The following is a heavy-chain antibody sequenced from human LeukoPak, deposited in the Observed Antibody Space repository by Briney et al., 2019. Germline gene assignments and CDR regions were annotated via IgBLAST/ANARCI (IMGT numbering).Heavy chain of an antibody. J-gene: IGHJ3*02. D-gene: IGHD6-13*01. CDR3: ASGVGIAAAGAFDI. CDR1: GFTFSTYS. CDR2: ISSSSSYI. Sequence: GGSLRLPCAASGFTFSTYSMNWVRQAPGKGLEWVSSISSSSSYIYYADSVKGRFTISRDNAKNSLYLQMNSLRAEDTAVYYCASGVGIAAAGAFDIWGQGTMVTVSS. V-gene: IGHV3-21*01.